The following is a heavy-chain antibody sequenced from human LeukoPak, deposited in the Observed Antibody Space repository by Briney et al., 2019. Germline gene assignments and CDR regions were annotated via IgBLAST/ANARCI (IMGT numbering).Heavy chain of an antibody. J-gene: IGHJ4*02. CDR2: IFYTGTT. CDR1: GDSINSSAYY. D-gene: IGHD2-21*02. Sequence: PSETLSLTCTVSGDSINSSAYYWTWIRQHPGTGLEWIGYIFYTGTTYYNPSLKSRVAISADTSRNQFSLNLTSVTDADTAVYFCARAIVVTAAPDYWGQGTLVTVSS. V-gene: IGHV4-31*03. CDR3: ARAIVVTAAPDY.